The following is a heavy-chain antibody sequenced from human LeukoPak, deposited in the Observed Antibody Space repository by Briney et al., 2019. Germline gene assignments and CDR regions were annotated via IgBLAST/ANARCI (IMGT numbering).Heavy chain of an antibody. CDR2: IYYSGST. V-gene: IGHV4-30-4*01. CDR3: ARVVPTLRAFDY. Sequence: PSETLSLTCTVSGGSISSGDYYWSWIRQPPGKGLEWIGYIYYSGSTYYNPSLKSRVTISVDTSKNQFSLKLSSVTAADTAVYYCARVVPTLRAFDYWGQGTLVTVSS. CDR1: GGSISSGDYY. J-gene: IGHJ4*02. D-gene: IGHD6-13*01.